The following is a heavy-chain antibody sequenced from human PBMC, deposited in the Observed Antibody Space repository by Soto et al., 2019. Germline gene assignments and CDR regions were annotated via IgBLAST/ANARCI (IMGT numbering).Heavy chain of an antibody. V-gene: IGHV3-66*01. CDR3: ARTPEVEAAAGPN. D-gene: IGHD6-13*01. Sequence: PGGSLRLSCAASGFTVSSNYMSWVRQAPGKGLEWVSVIYSGGSTYYADSVKGRFTISRDNSKNTLYLQMNSLRAEDTAVYYCARTPEVEAAAGPNWGQGTMVTVSS. CDR1: GFTVSSNY. CDR2: IYSGGST. J-gene: IGHJ3*01.